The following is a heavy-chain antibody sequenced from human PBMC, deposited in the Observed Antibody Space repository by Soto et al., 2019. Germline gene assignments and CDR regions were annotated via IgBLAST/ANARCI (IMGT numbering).Heavy chain of an antibody. J-gene: IGHJ4*02. CDR2: ISDSGATT. CDR3: AKEDTSSGSLDY. D-gene: IGHD6-19*01. Sequence: PVGSLRLSCAASGFPFGENAMSWVRQAPGKGLEWVSGISDSGATTYYADSVRGRFTISRDNSKKTLYLQMKSLRAEDSASYYCAKEDTSSGSLDYWGQGALVTVSS. V-gene: IGHV3-23*01. CDR1: GFPFGENA.